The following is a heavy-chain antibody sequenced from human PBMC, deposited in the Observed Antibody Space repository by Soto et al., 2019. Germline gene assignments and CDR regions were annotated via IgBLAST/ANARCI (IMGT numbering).Heavy chain of an antibody. CDR3: ARHCRSSWSYYYYGMDV. D-gene: IGHD6-13*01. CDR1: GCSFTSYW. V-gene: IGHV5-51*01. Sequence: PGESLKISCKGSGCSFTSYWIGWVRQMPGKGLEWMGIIYPGDSDTRYSPSFQGQVTISADKSISTAYLQWSSLKASDTAMYYCARHCRSSWSYYYYGMDVWGQGTTVTVSS. CDR2: IYPGDSDT. J-gene: IGHJ6*02.